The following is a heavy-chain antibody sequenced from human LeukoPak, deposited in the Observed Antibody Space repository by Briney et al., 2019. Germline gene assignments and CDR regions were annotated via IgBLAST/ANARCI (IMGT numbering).Heavy chain of an antibody. CDR2: IYYSGST. J-gene: IGHJ6*02. D-gene: IGHD6-13*01. CDR3: ARVAGKVYYYGMDV. CDR1: GGSISSYY. Sequence: SETLSRTCTVSGGSISSYYWSWIRQPPGKGLEWIGYIYYSGSTNYNPSLKSRVTISVDTSKNQFSLKLSSVTAADTAVYYCARVAGKVYYYGMDVWGQGTTVTVSS. V-gene: IGHV4-59*01.